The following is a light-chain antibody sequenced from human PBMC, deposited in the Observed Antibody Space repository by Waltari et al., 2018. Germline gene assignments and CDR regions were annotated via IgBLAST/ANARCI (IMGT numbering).Light chain of an antibody. J-gene: IGLJ3*02. V-gene: IGLV4-69*01. Sequence: QLVLTQSSSASASLGASVKLTCTLSSGHSTYAIAWHQQRPGQSPRYLMKVNSDCRYNKEDGTPDRFSGSSSGSERYLTISSLQSDDEADYHCQTWGTDIRVFGGGTKVTVL. CDR3: QTWGTDIRV. CDR1: SGHSTYA. CDR2: VNSDCRY.